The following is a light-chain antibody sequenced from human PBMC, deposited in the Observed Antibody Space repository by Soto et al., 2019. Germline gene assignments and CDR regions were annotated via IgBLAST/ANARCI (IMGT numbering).Light chain of an antibody. CDR3: QQYGSSPGT. J-gene: IGKJ1*01. CDR1: QSVSSSY. Sequence: EIVLTQSPGTLSLSPGERATLSCRASQSVSSSYLAWYQQQLGQAPRLVIYGASSRATGTPARFSGSGSGTDFTLTISRLGPEDFEVYYCQQYGSSPGTFGQGTKVEIK. V-gene: IGKV3-20*01. CDR2: GAS.